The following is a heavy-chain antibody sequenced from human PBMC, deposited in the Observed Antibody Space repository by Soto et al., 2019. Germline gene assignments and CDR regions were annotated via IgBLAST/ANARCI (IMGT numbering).Heavy chain of an antibody. CDR2: IIPIFGTA. V-gene: IGHV1-69*01. CDR1: GGTFSSYA. CDR3: ARDGGWDYGDNNWFDP. Sequence: QVQLVQSGAEVKKPGSSVKVSCKASGGTFSSYAISWVRQAPGQVLEWMGGIIPIFGTANYAQKFQGRVTITADESTSTAYMELRSLRSEDTAVYYCARDGGWDYGDNNWFDPWGQGTLVTVSS. D-gene: IGHD4-17*01. J-gene: IGHJ5*02.